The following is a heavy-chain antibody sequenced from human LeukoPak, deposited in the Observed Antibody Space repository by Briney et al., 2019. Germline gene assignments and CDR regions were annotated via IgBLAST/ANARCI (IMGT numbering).Heavy chain of an antibody. V-gene: IGHV3-48*03. CDR1: GFTFSSYE. D-gene: IGHD3-10*01. J-gene: IGHJ4*02. CDR2: ISSSGSTI. Sequence: AGGSLRLSCAASGFTFSSYEMNWVRQAPGKGLEWVSYISSSGSTIYYADSVKGRFTISRDNAKNSLYLQMNSLRAEDTAVYYCAKDTLALLLWFGERRDYWGQGTLVTVSS. CDR3: AKDTLALLLWFGERRDY.